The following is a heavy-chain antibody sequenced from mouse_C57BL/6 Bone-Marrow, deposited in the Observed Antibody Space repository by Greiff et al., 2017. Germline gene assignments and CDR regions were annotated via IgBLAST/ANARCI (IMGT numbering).Heavy chain of an antibody. CDR1: GYTFTDYE. J-gene: IGHJ3*01. D-gene: IGHD2-2*01. CDR2: IDPETGGT. Sequence: VQLQQSGAELVRPGASVTLSCKASGYTFTDYEMHWVKQTPVHGLEWIGAIDPETGGTAYNQKFKGKAILTAAKSSSTAYMELRSLTSEDSAVYYCARLRWLRRKGFAYWGQGTLVTVSA. CDR3: ARLRWLRRKGFAY. V-gene: IGHV1-15*01.